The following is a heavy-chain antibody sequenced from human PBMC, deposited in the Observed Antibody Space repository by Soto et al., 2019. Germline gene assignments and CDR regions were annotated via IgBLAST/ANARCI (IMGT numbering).Heavy chain of an antibody. J-gene: IGHJ6*02. CDR1: GFTFSSYE. D-gene: IGHD2-21*02. CDR2: ISSSGSTI. CDR3: ARAGCGGDCYPAPYYYYGMDV. V-gene: IGHV3-48*03. Sequence: ESGGGLVQPGGSLRLSCAASGFTFSSYEMNWVRQAPGKGLEWVSYISSSGSTIYYADSVKGRFTISRDNAKNSLYLQMNSLRAEDTAVYYCARAGCGGDCYPAPYYYYGMDVWGQGTTVTVSS.